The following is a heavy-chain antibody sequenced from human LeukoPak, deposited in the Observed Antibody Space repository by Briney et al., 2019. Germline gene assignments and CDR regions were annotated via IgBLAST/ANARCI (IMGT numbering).Heavy chain of an antibody. CDR2: INPNSGGT. D-gene: IGHD2-8*02. CDR1: GYTFTGYY. J-gene: IGHJ4*02. Sequence: ASVKVSCKASGYTFTGYYMHWVRQAPGQGLEWMGWINPNSGGTNYAQKFQGRVTMTRDTSISTAYMELSRLRSDDTAVYYCARDRKPGAPLYYFDYWGQGTLVTVSS. CDR3: ARDRKPGAPLYYFDY. V-gene: IGHV1-2*02.